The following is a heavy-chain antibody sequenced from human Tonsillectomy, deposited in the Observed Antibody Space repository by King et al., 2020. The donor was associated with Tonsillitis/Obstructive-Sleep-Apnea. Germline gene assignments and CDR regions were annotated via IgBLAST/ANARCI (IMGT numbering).Heavy chain of an antibody. Sequence: VQLVESGAEVKKPGESLKISCKGSGYSFTSYWIGWVRQMPGKGLEWMGIIYPGDSDTRYSPSFQGQVTISADKSISTAYLQWSSLKASDTAMYYCARSGYCSSTSCPVGYGMDVWGQGTTVTVSS. CDR2: IYPGDSDT. D-gene: IGHD2-2*03. V-gene: IGHV5-51*03. J-gene: IGHJ6*02. CDR3: ARSGYCSSTSCPVGYGMDV. CDR1: GYSFTSYW.